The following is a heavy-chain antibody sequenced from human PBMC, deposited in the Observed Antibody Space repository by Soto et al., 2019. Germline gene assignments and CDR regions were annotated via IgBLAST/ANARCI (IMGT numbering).Heavy chain of an antibody. V-gene: IGHV2-5*02. CDR3: APLYSSSWVFDY. CDR1: GFSLSTSGVG. CDR2: IYWDDYK. D-gene: IGHD6-13*01. J-gene: IGHJ4*02. Sequence: SGPTLVNPTQPLTLTCTFSGFSLSTSGVGVGWTRQPPGKALECLALIYWDDYKRYSPSLKSRLTITKDTSKNQVVLTMTNMDPLDTATYPCAPLYSSSWVFDYWGQGTFVTVSA.